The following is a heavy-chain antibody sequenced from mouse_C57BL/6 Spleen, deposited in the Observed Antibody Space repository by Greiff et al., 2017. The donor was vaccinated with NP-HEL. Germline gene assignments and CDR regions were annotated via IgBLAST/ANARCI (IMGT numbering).Heavy chain of an antibody. CDR1: GYTFTSYT. V-gene: IGHV1-4*01. J-gene: IGHJ2*01. CDR3: ARSASGLDYFDY. D-gene: IGHD6-1*01. CDR2: INPSSGYT. Sequence: VMLVESGAELARPGASVKMSCKASGYTFTSYTMHWVKQRPGQGLEWIGYINPSSGYTKYNQKFKDKATLTADKSSSTAYMQLSSLTSEDSAVYYCARSASGLDYFDYWGQGTTLTVSS.